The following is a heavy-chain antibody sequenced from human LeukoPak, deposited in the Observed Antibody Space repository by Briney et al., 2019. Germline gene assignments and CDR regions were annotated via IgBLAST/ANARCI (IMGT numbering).Heavy chain of an antibody. CDR2: IRRKAYGGTT. D-gene: IGHD5-12*01. J-gene: IGHJ4*02. CDR3: TRALSGGYDSVDY. Sequence: GGSLRLSCTASGFTFGDYAMSWFRQAPGKGLEWVGFIRRKAYGGTTEYAASVKGRCTISRDDSESIAYLQMNSLETEDTAVYYCTRALSGGYDSVDYWGRGALVTVSS. V-gene: IGHV3-49*03. CDR1: GFTFGDYA.